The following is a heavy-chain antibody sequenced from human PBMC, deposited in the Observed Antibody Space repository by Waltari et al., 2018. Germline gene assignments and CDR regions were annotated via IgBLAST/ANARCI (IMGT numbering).Heavy chain of an antibody. CDR2: INHSGST. J-gene: IGHJ4*02. Sequence: QVQLQQWGAGLLKPSETLSLTCAVYGGSFSGYYWSWIRQPPGKGVGWNGEINHSGSTNYNPSLKSRVTISVDTSKNQFSLKLSSVTAADTAVYYCARARYSSGWSFDYWGQGTLVTVSS. CDR3: ARARYSSGWSFDY. D-gene: IGHD6-19*01. CDR1: GGSFSGYY. V-gene: IGHV4-34*01.